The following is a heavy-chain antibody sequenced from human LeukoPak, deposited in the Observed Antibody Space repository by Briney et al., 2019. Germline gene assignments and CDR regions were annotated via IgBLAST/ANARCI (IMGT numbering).Heavy chain of an antibody. D-gene: IGHD6-19*01. CDR3: AKGSTVAGFDAFDI. Sequence: PGGSLRLSCAASGFTFRSYAMSWVRRAPGKGLEWVSSISGSGDSTYYADSVKGRFTISRDNSKNTLYLQMNSLRAEDTAVYYCAKGSTVAGFDAFDIWGQGTMVTVSS. J-gene: IGHJ3*02. CDR1: GFTFRSYA. V-gene: IGHV3-23*01. CDR2: ISGSGDST.